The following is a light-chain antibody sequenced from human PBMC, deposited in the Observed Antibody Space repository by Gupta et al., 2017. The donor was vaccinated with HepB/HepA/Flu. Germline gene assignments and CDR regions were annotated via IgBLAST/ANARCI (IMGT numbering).Light chain of an antibody. CDR1: QSIGDY. Sequence: DVQMTQSPSSLSASLGARVSVSCRSSQSIGDYLNLYQERPGKAPTLLIYAASNLYIGVPSRCSGGWSGTDFTLTISGLQHEDFATYYWLQTYETPWTFGQGTRVEAK. V-gene: IGKV1-39*01. CDR3: LQTYETPWT. CDR2: AAS. J-gene: IGKJ1*01.